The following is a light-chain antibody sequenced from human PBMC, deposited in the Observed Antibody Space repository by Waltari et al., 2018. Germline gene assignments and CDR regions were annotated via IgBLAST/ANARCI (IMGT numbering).Light chain of an antibody. CDR2: AAS. V-gene: IGKV1-39*01. CDR3: QQYHDYPWT. J-gene: IGKJ1*01. Sequence: DIQMTQSPSSLSASVGDSVTITCRASQSISSYLNWYQQKPGKAPKLLIYAASSLQSGVPSRFSGSGSGTDFTLTISSLQPEDFATYYCQQYHDYPWTFGQGTKVEI. CDR1: QSISSY.